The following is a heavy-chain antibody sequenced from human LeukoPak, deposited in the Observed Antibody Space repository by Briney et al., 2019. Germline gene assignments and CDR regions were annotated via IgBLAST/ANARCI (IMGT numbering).Heavy chain of an antibody. CDR1: GGSISSYY. Sequence: SETLSLTCTVSGGSISSYYWSWIRQPPGKGLEWIGYIYYSGSTNYNPSLKSRVTMSVDTSKNQFSLKLSSVTAADTAVYYCARVGQWELHGDFDYWGQGTLVTVSS. CDR2: IYYSGST. D-gene: IGHD1-26*01. CDR3: ARVGQWELHGDFDY. V-gene: IGHV4-59*08. J-gene: IGHJ4*02.